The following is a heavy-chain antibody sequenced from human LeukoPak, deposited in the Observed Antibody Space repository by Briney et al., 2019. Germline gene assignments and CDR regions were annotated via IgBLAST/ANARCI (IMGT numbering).Heavy chain of an antibody. D-gene: IGHD3-22*01. CDR1: GFTFTNAW. CDR2: IKSKTDGGAT. CDR3: TYFYNSRGVPHFDY. J-gene: IGHJ4*02. Sequence: GGYLRLYCATSGFTFTNAWMRWVGQAPGKGLKWVGRIKSKTDGGATDYAAPVIDRFTISRDDSASTVYLQMNSLTTEDTALYYCTYFYNSRGVPHFDYWGQGTLVTVSS. V-gene: IGHV3-15*01.